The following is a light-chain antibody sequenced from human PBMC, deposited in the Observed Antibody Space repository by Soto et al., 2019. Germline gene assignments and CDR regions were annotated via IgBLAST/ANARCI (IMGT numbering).Light chain of an antibody. CDR1: SDDIGGYDY. V-gene: IGLV2-8*01. J-gene: IGLJ2*01. Sequence: QSVLPQTPSASGSPGQSVTISCTGSSDDIGGYDYVSWYQHHPGRTPKLIIYEVNKRPSGVPDRFSGSKSGNTASLTVSGLQAEDEADYYCSSYTSSSTLEAVVFGGGTKVTVL. CDR2: EVN. CDR3: SSYTSSSTLEAVV.